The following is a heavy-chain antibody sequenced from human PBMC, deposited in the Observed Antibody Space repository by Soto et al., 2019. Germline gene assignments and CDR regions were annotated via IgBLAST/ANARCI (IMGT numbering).Heavy chain of an antibody. CDR1: GFTFSSYA. D-gene: IGHD2-21*01. CDR3: ADHIAL. V-gene: IGHV3-7*02. CDR2: IKQDGSEK. Sequence: GGSLRLSCAASGFTFSSYAMTWVRQAPGKGLEWVANIKQDGSEKYYVDSVKGRFTISRDNAKNSLYLQMNSLRAEDTAVYYCADHIALRGQGTLVTVSS. J-gene: IGHJ4*02.